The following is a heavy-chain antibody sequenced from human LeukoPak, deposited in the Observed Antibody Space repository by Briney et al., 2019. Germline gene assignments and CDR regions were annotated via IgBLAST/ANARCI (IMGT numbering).Heavy chain of an antibody. CDR1: GGSISSGGYY. CDR3: ARGTSSWYFDY. CDR2: IYHSGST. J-gene: IGHJ4*02. D-gene: IGHD6-13*01. Sequence: PSETLSLTCTVSGGSISSGGYYWSWIRQPPGKDLEWIGYIYHSGSTYYNPSLKSRVTISVDRSKNQFSLKLSSVTAADTAVYYCARGTSSWYFDYWGQGTLVTVSS. V-gene: IGHV4-30-2*01.